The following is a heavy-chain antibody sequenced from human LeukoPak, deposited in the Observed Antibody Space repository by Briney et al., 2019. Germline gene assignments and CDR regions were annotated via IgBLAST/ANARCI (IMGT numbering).Heavy chain of an antibody. CDR2: IYSGGST. J-gene: IGHJ4*02. CDR3: ARYYGSGTYAVDY. CDR1: GFSVSSSY. Sequence: GGSLRLSCAASGFSVSSSYMSWVRQAPGKGLEWVSLIYSGGSTYYADSVKGRFTISRDNSKNTMFLQMNSLRVEDTAVYYCARYYGSGTYAVDYWGQGTLVTVSS. V-gene: IGHV3-66*01. D-gene: IGHD3-10*01.